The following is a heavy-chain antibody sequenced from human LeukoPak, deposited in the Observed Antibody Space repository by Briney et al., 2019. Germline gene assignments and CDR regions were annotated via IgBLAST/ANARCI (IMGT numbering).Heavy chain of an antibody. CDR1: GYTFTSYG. D-gene: IGHD3-16*01. J-gene: IGHJ5*02. CDR2: ISAYNGNT. Sequence: ASVKVSCKASGYTFTSYGISWVRRAPGQGLEWMGWISAYNGNTNYAQKLQGRVTMTTDTSTSTAYMELRSLRSDDTAVYYCARHYYDYVWGSLSENWFDPRGQGTLVTVSS. V-gene: IGHV1-18*01. CDR3: ARHYYDYVWGSLSENWFDP.